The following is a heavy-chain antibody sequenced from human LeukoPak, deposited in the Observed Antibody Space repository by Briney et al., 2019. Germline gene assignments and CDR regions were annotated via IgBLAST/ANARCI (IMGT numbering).Heavy chain of an antibody. V-gene: IGHV1-18*01. J-gene: IGHJ4*02. CDR2: ISSYNSNT. CDR3: ARDTASAGTGGAY. Sequence: GASVKVSCKASGYTFTYHGFSWVRQAPGQGLEWMGWISSYNSNTNYLEKFQGRLTMTTDTSTSTTYMELRSLTSDDTAVYYGARDTASAGTGGAYWGQGSLVTVSS. D-gene: IGHD6-13*01. CDR1: GYTFTYHG.